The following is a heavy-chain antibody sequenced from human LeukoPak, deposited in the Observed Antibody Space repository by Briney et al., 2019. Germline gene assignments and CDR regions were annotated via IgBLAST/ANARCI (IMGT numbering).Heavy chain of an antibody. CDR3: ARTYCSTNACPFDY. CDR1: GGSITSYY. V-gene: IGHV4-59*08. Sequence: SETLSLTCTVSGGSITSYYWSWIRQPPGKGLEWIGYISYSGSTNYNPSLKSRVTISVDTSKNQFSLKLSSVTAADTAVYYCARTYCSTNACPFDYWGQGTLVTVSS. D-gene: IGHD2-2*01. J-gene: IGHJ4*02. CDR2: ISYSGST.